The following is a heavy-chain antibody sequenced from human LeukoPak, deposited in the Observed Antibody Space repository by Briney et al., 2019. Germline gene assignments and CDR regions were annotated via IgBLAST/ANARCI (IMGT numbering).Heavy chain of an antibody. CDR2: ISGSGGST. CDR1: GFTFRSYA. CDR3: AKDYGYRGYDYFDY. D-gene: IGHD5-12*01. V-gene: IGHV3-23*01. J-gene: IGHJ4*02. Sequence: GGSLRLSCAGSGFTFRSYAMSWVRQAPGKGLEWVSAISGSGGSTYYADSVKGRFTISRDNSKNTLYLQMNSLRAEDTAVYYCAKDYGYRGYDYFDYWGQGTLVTVSS.